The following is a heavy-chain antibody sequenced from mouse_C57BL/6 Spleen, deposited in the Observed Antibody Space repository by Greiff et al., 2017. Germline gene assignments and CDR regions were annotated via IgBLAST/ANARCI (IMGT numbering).Heavy chain of an antibody. V-gene: IGHV5-17*01. J-gene: IGHJ2*01. Sequence: EVNVVESGGGLVKPGGSLKLSCAASGFTFSDYGMHWVRQAPEKGLEWVAYISSGSSTIYYADTVKGRFTISRDNAKNSLFLQMTSLRSEDTAMYYCARGKLLEFDYWGQGTTLTVSS. CDR3: ARGKLLEFDY. CDR1: GFTFSDYG. CDR2: ISSGSSTI.